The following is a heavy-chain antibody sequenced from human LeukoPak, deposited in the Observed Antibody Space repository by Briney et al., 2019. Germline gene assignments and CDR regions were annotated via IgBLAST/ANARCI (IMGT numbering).Heavy chain of an antibody. CDR2: MNPKSGNT. D-gene: IGHD3-10*01. CDR1: GYPFSNYD. V-gene: IGHV1-8*01. CDR3: TKASLAFGTKYFDP. Sequence: ASVTVSCKASGYPFSNYDINWVRQAPGQGVEWMGWMNPKSGNTGYGQKFQGRVTMTRVTSITTAYMELRSLRSDDTAVYYCTKASLAFGTKYFDPWGQGTLVTVSS. J-gene: IGHJ5*02.